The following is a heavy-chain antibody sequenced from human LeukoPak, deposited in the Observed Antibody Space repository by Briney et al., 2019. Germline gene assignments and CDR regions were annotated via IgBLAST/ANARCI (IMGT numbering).Heavy chain of an antibody. CDR1: GFTFSSYS. Sequence: PGGSLRLSCAASGFTFSSYSMNWVRQAPGKGLEWVSSISSSSSYIYYADSVKGRFTISRDSAKNSLYLQMNSLRAEDTAVYYCARDLRDYGGNGYWGQGTLVTVSS. V-gene: IGHV3-21*01. D-gene: IGHD4-23*01. CDR3: ARDLRDYGGNGY. J-gene: IGHJ4*02. CDR2: ISSSSSYI.